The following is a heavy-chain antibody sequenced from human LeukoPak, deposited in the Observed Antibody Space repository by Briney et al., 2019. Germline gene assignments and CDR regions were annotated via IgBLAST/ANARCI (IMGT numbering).Heavy chain of an antibody. CDR1: GYTFTGYY. Sequence: ASVKVSCKASGYTFTGYYMHWVRQAPGQGLEWMGWINPNSGGTNYAQKFQGRVTMTRDTSISTAYMELSRLRSDDTAVYYCARDRDGDYAIDYWGQGTLVTASS. CDR3: ARDRDGDYAIDY. J-gene: IGHJ4*02. CDR2: INPNSGGT. V-gene: IGHV1-2*02. D-gene: IGHD4-17*01.